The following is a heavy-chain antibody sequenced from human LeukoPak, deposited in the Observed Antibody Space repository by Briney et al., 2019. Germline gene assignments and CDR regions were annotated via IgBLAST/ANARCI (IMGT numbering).Heavy chain of an antibody. CDR1: GRSLSNYY. Sequence: SETLSLTCTVSGRSLSNYYWNWIRQPPGKGLEWIGYIYYSGSTNYNPSLESRVTISADTSKNHFSLKLSSVTAADTAVYYCARRRSGGNSLDYWGQGTLVTVSS. CDR2: IYYSGST. CDR3: ARRRSGGNSLDY. J-gene: IGHJ4*02. V-gene: IGHV4-59*08. D-gene: IGHD2-15*01.